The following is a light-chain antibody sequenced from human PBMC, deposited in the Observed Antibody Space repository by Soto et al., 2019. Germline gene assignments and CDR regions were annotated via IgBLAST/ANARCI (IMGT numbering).Light chain of an antibody. CDR3: QQSYRVPLT. J-gene: IGKJ4*01. Sequence: AIRMTQSPSSLSASTGDRVTVXXRASQGISSYLAWYQQKPGKAPKXMIYAASTLQSGVPSRFSGSGSGTDFTLTISSLQLEDFATYFCQQSYRVPLTFGGGTKVDIK. V-gene: IGKV1-8*01. CDR2: AAS. CDR1: QGISSY.